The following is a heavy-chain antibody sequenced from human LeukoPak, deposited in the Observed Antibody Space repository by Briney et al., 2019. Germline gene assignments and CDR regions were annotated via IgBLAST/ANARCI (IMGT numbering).Heavy chain of an antibody. V-gene: IGHV4-4*07. CDR1: GGSISSYY. J-gene: IGHJ4*02. Sequence: SETLSLTCTVSGGSISSYYWSWIRQPAGKGLEWIGRIYTSGSTNYNPSLKSRVTMSVDTSKNQFSLKLSSVTAADTAVYYCARDAVWSGYSHFDYWGQGTLVTVSS. CDR2: IYTSGST. D-gene: IGHD3-3*01. CDR3: ARDAVWSGYSHFDY.